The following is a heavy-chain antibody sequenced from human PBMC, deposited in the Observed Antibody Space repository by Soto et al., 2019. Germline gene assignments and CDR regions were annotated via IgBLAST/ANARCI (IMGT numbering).Heavy chain of an antibody. CDR3: ASTWGSTNDY. V-gene: IGHV4-59*01. Sequence: QVQLQESGPGLVKPSETLSLTCVVSGGSLSSYYWSWIRQPPGKGLEWIGYIYYSGSTNYTPSLKTRVTISVDTSKNQFSLKLSSVTAADTAVYYCASTWGSTNDYWGRGTLVTGSS. CDR2: IYYSGST. D-gene: IGHD3-16*01. J-gene: IGHJ4*02. CDR1: GGSLSSYY.